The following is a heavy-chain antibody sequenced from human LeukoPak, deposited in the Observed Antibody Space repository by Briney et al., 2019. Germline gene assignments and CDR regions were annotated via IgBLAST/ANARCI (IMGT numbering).Heavy chain of an antibody. CDR1: GGSISSSGYY. CDR3: ARHSYQLLRAFDI. J-gene: IGHJ3*02. Sequence: PSETLSLTCTVSGGSISSSGYYWGWIRQPPGKGLEWIGSIYYSGSTYYNPSLKSRVTISVDTSKNQFSLKLSSVTAADTAVYYCARHSYQLLRAFDIWGQGTMVTVSS. CDR2: IYYSGST. D-gene: IGHD2-2*01. V-gene: IGHV4-39*01.